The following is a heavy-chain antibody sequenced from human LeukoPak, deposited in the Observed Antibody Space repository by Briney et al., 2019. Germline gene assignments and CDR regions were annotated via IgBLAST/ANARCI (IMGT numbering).Heavy chain of an antibody. CDR2: IKQDGSEK. J-gene: IGHJ6*03. D-gene: IGHD6-19*01. Sequence: GGSLRLSCAASGFTFSSYWMSWVRQAPGKGLEWVANIKQDGSEKYYVDSVKGRFTISRDNAKNSLFLQMNSLRAEDTAVYYCARNQAVASTWYYFYYMDVWGKGTTVTVSS. CDR1: GFTFSSYW. V-gene: IGHV3-7*01. CDR3: ARNQAVASTWYYFYYMDV.